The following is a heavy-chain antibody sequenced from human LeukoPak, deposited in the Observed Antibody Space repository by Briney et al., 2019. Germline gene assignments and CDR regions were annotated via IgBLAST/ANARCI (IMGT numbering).Heavy chain of an antibody. CDR1: GGSISSYY. Sequence: SETLSLTCTVSGGSISSYYWNWIRQPAGKGLEWIGHIYFSGATYYNPSLNSRVTISIDKSKSQFSLKLGSLTAADTAVYYCARGPPLRVGRGFYYMDVWDKGTTVTVSS. J-gene: IGHJ6*03. CDR2: IYFSGAT. V-gene: IGHV4-59*01. D-gene: IGHD3-10*01. CDR3: ARGPPLRVGRGFYYMDV.